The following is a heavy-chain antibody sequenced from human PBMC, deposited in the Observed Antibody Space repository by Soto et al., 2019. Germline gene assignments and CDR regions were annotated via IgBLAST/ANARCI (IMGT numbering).Heavy chain of an antibody. J-gene: IGHJ4*02. CDR1: GGSVGSGSYY. CDR3: ARGSSRWDY. D-gene: IGHD6-13*01. Sequence: PSETLSLTCTVSGGSVGSGSYYWSWIRQPPGKGLEWIGYIYCSGSSNYNPSLKSRVTMSVDTSKSEFSLRLSSMTAADTAMYYCARGSSRWDYWGQGTLVTVSS. CDR2: IYCSGSS. V-gene: IGHV4-61*01.